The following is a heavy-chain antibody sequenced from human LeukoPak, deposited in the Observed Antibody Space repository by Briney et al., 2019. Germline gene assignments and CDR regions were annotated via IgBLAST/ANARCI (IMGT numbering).Heavy chain of an antibody. V-gene: IGHV3-30*02. CDR2: IRYDGSNK. CDR3: AIASVVAANIGIS. D-gene: IGHD2-15*01. J-gene: IGHJ4*02. Sequence: PGGSLRLSCAASGFTFSSYGMHWVRQAPGKGLEWVAFIRYDGSNKYYADSVKGRFTISRDNSKNTLYLQMNSLRAEDTAVYYCAIASVVAANIGISWGQGTLVTVSS. CDR1: GFTFSSYG.